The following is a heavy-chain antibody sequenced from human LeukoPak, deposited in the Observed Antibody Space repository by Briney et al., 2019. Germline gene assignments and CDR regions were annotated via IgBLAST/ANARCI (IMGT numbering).Heavy chain of an antibody. V-gene: IGHV4-30-4*01. CDR1: GGSISSGDYY. CDR2: IYYSGST. CDR3: ARHVITISTLPFDY. J-gene: IGHJ4*02. Sequence: PSETLSLTCTVSGGSISSGDYYGSWIRQPPGKGLEWIGYIYYSGSTYYNPSLKSRVTISVDTSKNQFSLKLSSVTAAHTAVYYCARHVITISTLPFDYWGQGTLVTVSS. D-gene: IGHD3-3*01.